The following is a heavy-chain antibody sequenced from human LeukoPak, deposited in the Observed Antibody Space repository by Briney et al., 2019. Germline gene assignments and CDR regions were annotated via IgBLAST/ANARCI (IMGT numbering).Heavy chain of an antibody. CDR3: ARQRYCSSTSRYAVDEY. D-gene: IGHD2-2*01. J-gene: IGHJ4*02. Sequence: PGGSLRLSCAASGFTFSSYAMHWVRQAPGKGLEWVAVISYDGSNKYYADSVKGRFTISRDNSKNTLYLQMNSLRAEDTAVYYCARQRYCSSTSRYAVDEYWGQGTLVTVSS. CDR2: ISYDGSNK. CDR1: GFTFSSYA. V-gene: IGHV3-30*04.